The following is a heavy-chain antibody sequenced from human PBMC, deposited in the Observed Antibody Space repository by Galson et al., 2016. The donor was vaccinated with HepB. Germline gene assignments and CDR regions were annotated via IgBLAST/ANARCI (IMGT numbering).Heavy chain of an antibody. J-gene: IGHJ4*02. D-gene: IGHD3-10*01. CDR3: SRGGDHYGSEGRFDY. CDR2: VYYNGNT. Sequence: CTVSGGSISSGDYYWNWIRQPPGKGLEWIGYVYYNGNTNYNPSLKSRVTISVFTSKNQLSLKLNSVSAADTAIYYCSRGGDHYGSEGRFDYWGQGTLRTVSS. CDR1: GGSISSGDYY. V-gene: IGHV4-61*08.